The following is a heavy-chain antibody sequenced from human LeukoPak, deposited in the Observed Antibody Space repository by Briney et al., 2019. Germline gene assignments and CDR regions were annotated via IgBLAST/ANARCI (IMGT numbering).Heavy chain of an antibody. Sequence: SETLSLTCSVSGGSISSYYWSWIRQPPGKGLKYIGYIYYSGSTNYNPSLKSRVTISVDMSKDQFSLNLTSVTAADTAVYYCARLKCISTTCPSRYVMDVWGQGTMVTVSS. D-gene: IGHD2-2*01. J-gene: IGHJ6*02. V-gene: IGHV4-59*01. CDR2: IYYSGST. CDR3: ARLKCISTTCPSRYVMDV. CDR1: GGSISSYY.